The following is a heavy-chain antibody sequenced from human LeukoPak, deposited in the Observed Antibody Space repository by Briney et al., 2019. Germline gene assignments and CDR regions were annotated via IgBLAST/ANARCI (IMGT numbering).Heavy chain of an antibody. V-gene: IGHV1-69*13. Sequence: SVKVSCKASGGTFSSYAISWVRQAPGQGLEWMGGIIPIFGTANYAQKFQGRVTITADESTSTAYMELSSLRSEDTAVYYCARSYYDSSGYSQFDYWGQGTLVTVSS. D-gene: IGHD3-22*01. J-gene: IGHJ4*02. CDR3: ARSYYDSSGYSQFDY. CDR2: IIPIFGTA. CDR1: GGTFSSYA.